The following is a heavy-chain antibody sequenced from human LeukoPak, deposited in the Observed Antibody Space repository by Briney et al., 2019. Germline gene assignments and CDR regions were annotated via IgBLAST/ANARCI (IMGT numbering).Heavy chain of an antibody. CDR2: VYYSGST. V-gene: IGHV4-39*07. CDR3: ARTDILTGGLDS. Sequence: SETLSLTCTVSGGSINSSTYYWGWVRQPPGKGLEWIGSVYYSGSTYYRPSLKSRVTISVDTSNNQFSLKLNSVTAADTGVYFCARTDILTGGLDSWGQGNLVTVSS. J-gene: IGHJ4*02. CDR1: GGSINSSTYY. D-gene: IGHD3-9*01.